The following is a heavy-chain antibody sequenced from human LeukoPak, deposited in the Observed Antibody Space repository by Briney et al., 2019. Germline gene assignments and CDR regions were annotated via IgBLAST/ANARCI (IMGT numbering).Heavy chain of an antibody. CDR3: AKEGSGSSQLDY. CDR1: GFTFDDYG. V-gene: IGHV3-30*02. J-gene: IGHJ4*02. Sequence: GGSLRLSCAASGFTFDDYGMSWVRQAPGKGLEWVAFIRYDGSNKYYADSVKGRFTISRDNSKNTLYLQMNSLRAEDTAVYYCAKEGSGSSQLDYWGQGTLVTVSS. D-gene: IGHD3-10*01. CDR2: IRYDGSNK.